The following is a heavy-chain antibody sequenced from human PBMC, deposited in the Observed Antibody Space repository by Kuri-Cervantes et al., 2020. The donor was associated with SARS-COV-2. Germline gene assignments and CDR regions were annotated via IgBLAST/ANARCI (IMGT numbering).Heavy chain of an antibody. Sequence: SVKVSCKASGGTFSSYPISWVRQAPGQGLEWMGGIIPIFDSANYAQKFQGRVTITADESTNTAYMELSSLRSEDTAVYYCARGNIARAGGVDYWGQGTLVTVSS. D-gene: IGHD1/OR15-1a*01. CDR1: GGTFSSYP. CDR2: IIPIFDSA. J-gene: IGHJ4*02. V-gene: IGHV1-69*13. CDR3: ARGNIARAGGVDY.